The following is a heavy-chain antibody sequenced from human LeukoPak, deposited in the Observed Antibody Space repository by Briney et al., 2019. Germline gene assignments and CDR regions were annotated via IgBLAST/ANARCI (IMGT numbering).Heavy chain of an antibody. V-gene: IGHV3-23*01. CDR2: ISGSGDST. CDR3: AKLVAVAVANWFDP. Sequence: LAGGSLRLSCAASGFTFSNYAMSWVRQTPGKGLEWVSSISGSGDSTYYADSVKGRFTISRDNSKNTLYLQMNSLRAEDTAVYYCAKLVAVAVANWFDPWGQGTLVTVSS. D-gene: IGHD6-19*01. CDR1: GFTFSNYA. J-gene: IGHJ5*02.